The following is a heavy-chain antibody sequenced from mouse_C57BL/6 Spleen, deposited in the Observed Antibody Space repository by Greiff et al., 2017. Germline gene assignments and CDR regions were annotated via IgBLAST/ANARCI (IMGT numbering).Heavy chain of an antibody. CDR2: IWSGGST. CDR1: GFSFSCHG. D-gene: IGHD1-1*01. J-gene: IGHJ4*01. V-gene: IGHV2-2*01. CDR3: ARNDDYGSSLYAMDY. Sequence: QSGPGPVQPSQSLSIPCPVSGFSFSCHGVHLVRQSPGKGLEWVGVIWSGGSTDYNAAFISRQSISKDNSKSQVFFKMNSLQADDTAIYYCARNDDYGSSLYAMDYWGQGTSVTVSS.